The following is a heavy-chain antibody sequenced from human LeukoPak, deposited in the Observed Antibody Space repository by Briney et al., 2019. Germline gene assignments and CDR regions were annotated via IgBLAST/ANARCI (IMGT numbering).Heavy chain of an antibody. J-gene: IGHJ5*02. CDR2: MKHNSGET. V-gene: IGHV1-8*01. Sequence: ASVKVSFTSSAYSLTNYDIDWVRQATGQGLGWVGWMKHNSGETGYAQKSQGRAIMTRDTSTNTAYMELRSLLSEDAAVYYWARDYGGNSGWFDRWGQATVVTVS. D-gene: IGHD4-23*01. CDR3: ARDYGGNSGWFDR. CDR1: AYSLTNYD.